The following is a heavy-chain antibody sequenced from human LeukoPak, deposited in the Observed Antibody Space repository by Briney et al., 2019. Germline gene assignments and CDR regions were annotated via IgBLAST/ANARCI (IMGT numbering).Heavy chain of an antibody. J-gene: IGHJ4*02. CDR2: INPNSGGT. D-gene: IGHD2-2*01. V-gene: IGHV1-2*02. CDR3: AKVRCASTSCHFEPGY. Sequence: ASGKVSCKASGYTFTNYYIHWIRQAPGQGLDWLGWINPNSGGTDYAQKFQGRVTMTRDTSIRTAYMELSRLISDDTAVYYCAKVRCASTSCHFEPGYWGQGTLVTVSS. CDR1: GYTFTNYY.